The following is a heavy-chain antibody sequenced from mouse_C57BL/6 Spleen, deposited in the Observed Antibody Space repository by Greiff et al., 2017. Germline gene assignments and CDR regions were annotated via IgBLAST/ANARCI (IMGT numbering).Heavy chain of an antibody. D-gene: IGHD1-1*01. CDR3: ARGGYYYGSSYSAWFAY. CDR2: IYPGDGDT. Sequence: VQLQQSGAELVKPGASVKISCKASGYAFSSYWMNWVKQRPGKGLEWIGQIYPGDGDTNYNGTFKGKATLTADKSSSTAYMQLSSLTSEDSAVYFCARGGYYYGSSYSAWFAYWGQGTLVTVSA. V-gene: IGHV1-80*01. CDR1: GYAFSSYW. J-gene: IGHJ3*01.